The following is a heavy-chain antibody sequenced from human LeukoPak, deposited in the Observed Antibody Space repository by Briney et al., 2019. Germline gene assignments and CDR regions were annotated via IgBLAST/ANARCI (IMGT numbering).Heavy chain of an antibody. CDR3: ARSDSSGSVCDY. D-gene: IGHD3-22*01. J-gene: IGHJ4*02. CDR2: IYYSGST. Sequence: SETLSLTCTVSGGSISSYYWSWIRQPPAPGLEWIGYIYYSGSTNYNPSLKSRVTITVDTSKNQCSLKLSSVTAADTAVYYCARSDSSGSVCDYWGQGTLVTVSS. V-gene: IGHV4-59*01. CDR1: GGSISSYY.